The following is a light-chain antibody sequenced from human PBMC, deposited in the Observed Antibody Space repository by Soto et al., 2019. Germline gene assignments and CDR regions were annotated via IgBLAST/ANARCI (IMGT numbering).Light chain of an antibody. Sequence: DIVMTQSPDSLAVSLGERATMNCKCSRSVLYKSNNKNHLAWYQQKPGQPPQLIIYWASTRESGVPERFSGSGSGTDFTLTISSLQAEDVAVYYCQQYYSTPITFGQGTRLEIK. CDR3: QQYYSTPIT. CDR1: RSVLYKSNNKNH. J-gene: IGKJ5*01. CDR2: WAS. V-gene: IGKV4-1*01.